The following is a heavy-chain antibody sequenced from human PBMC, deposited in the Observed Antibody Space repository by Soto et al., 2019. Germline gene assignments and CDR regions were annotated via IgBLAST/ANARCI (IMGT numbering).Heavy chain of an antibody. CDR2: ISSSSSYI. V-gene: IGHV3-21*01. J-gene: IGHJ6*02. CDR3: ARDALGYDSWRETHYYYYGMDV. CDR1: GFSVNTCA. D-gene: IGHD3-3*01. Sequence: RGALRLSCAASGFSVNTCAMRWVGQAPGKVRERVSSISSSSSYIYYADSVKGRFTISRDNAKNSLYLQMNTLRAEDTAVYHCARDALGYDSWRETHYYYYGMDVWGQGTTVTVSS.